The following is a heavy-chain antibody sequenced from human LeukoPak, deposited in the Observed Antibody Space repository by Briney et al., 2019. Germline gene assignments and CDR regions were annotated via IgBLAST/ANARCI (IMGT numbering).Heavy chain of an antibody. CDR2: ISAYNGNT. J-gene: IGHJ6*03. CDR3: ARGLVPADYYYYYMDV. Sequence: GASVKVSCKASGYTFTSYGISWLRQAPGQGLEWMGWISAYNGNTNYAQKLQGRVTMTTDTSTSTAYMELRSLGSDDTAVYYCARGLVPADYYYYYMDVWGKGTTVTVSS. CDR1: GYTFTSYG. D-gene: IGHD2-2*01. V-gene: IGHV1-18*01.